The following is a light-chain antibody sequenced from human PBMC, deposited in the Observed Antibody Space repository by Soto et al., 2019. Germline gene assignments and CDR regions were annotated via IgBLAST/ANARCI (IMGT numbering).Light chain of an antibody. CDR2: GAS. CDR1: QSVTSTY. CDR3: QQYGFSPTWT. Sequence: EIVLTQSPGTLSLSPGERATLSCRASQSVTSTYLAWYQQKPGQAPRLLIYGASRRAPGIPDRFSGSGSGTDFTLTIRGLEPEDFALYYCQQYGFSPTWTFGQGTKVEIK. V-gene: IGKV3-20*01. J-gene: IGKJ1*01.